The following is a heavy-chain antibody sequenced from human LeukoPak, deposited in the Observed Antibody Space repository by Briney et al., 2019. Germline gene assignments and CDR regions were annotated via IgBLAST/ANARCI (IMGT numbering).Heavy chain of an antibody. CDR1: GGSISSYY. J-gene: IGHJ5*02. V-gene: IGHV4-59*01. Sequence: SETLSLTCTVSGGSISSYYWSWIRQPPGKGLEWIGYIYYCGSTNYNPSLKSRVTISVDTSKNQFSLKLSSVTAADTAVYYCARVDPIAASPNWFDPWGQGTLVTVSS. CDR3: ARVDPIAASPNWFDP. D-gene: IGHD6-13*01. CDR2: IYYCGST.